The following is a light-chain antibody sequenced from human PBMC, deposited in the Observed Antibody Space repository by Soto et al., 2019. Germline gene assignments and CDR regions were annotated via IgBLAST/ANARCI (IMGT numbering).Light chain of an antibody. CDR3: SSYTTRSTRV. J-gene: IGLJ1*01. CDR2: EVS. CDR1: SSVVGAYDF. Sequence: QSVLAQPASVSGSPGQSITISCTGTSSVVGAYDFVSWYQQHPDKAPKLMIYEVSNRPSGVSYRFSGSKSVNTATLTISGLQAEDEADYYCSSYTTRSTRVFGTGTKVTVL. V-gene: IGLV2-14*03.